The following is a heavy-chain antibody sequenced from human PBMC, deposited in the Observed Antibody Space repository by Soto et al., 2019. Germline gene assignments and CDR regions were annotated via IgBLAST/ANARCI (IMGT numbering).Heavy chain of an antibody. CDR1: GGSISSGSYY. CDR2: IYYSGST. CDR3: VRLGATTRSFDP. V-gene: IGHV4-61*01. J-gene: IGHJ5*02. Sequence: SETLSLTCTVSGGSISSGSYYWSWMRQPPGQGLEYIGAIYYSGSTYYNPSLKSRVTISIDTSQKQFSLKLSSVTAADTAVYYCVRLGATTRSFDPWGQGMLVTVSS. D-gene: IGHD1-26*01.